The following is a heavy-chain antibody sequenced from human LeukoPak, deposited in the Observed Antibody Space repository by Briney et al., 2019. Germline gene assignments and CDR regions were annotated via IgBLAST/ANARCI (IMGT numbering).Heavy chain of an antibody. CDR3: ARVRKYDFWSGYYTESSGMAV. Sequence: GGSLRLSCAASGFTFSSYWMHWVRQAPGKGLVWVSRVHSDGSSTSYADSVKGRFTISRDNAKNTLYLQMNSLRAEDTAVYYCARVRKYDFWSGYYTESSGMAVWGQGTTVTVSS. V-gene: IGHV3-74*01. J-gene: IGHJ6*02. CDR2: VHSDGSST. D-gene: IGHD3-3*01. CDR1: GFTFSSYW.